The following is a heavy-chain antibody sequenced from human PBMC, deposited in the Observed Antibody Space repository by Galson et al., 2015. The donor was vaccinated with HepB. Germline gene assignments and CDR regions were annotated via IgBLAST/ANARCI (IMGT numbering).Heavy chain of an antibody. J-gene: IGHJ4*02. CDR2: ISANSGNT. Sequence: SVKVSCKASGYTLTNYHFHWVRQAPGQGLEWMGWISANSGNTNCAENFQGRVTLTRDTSTSTAYLDLRSLRSDDTATYYCARDRDYRFDYWGQGTLVTVSS. D-gene: IGHD3-16*02. CDR3: ARDRDYRFDY. V-gene: IGHV1-18*04. CDR1: GYTLTNYH.